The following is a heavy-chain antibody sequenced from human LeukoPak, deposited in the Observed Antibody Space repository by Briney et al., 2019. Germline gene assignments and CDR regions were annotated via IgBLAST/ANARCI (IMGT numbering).Heavy chain of an antibody. D-gene: IGHD2-2*01. J-gene: IGHJ5*02. V-gene: IGHV4-30-4*07. CDR3: ASVNFCSSTSCYGSWFDP. CDR1: GGSISRGGYS. Sequence: SETLSLTCAVSGGSISRGGYSWSWIRQPPGKGLEWIGYIYYSGSTYYNPSLKSRVTISVDTSKNQFSLKLSSVTAADTAVYYCASVNFCSSTSCYGSWFDPWGQGTLVTVSS. CDR2: IYYSGST.